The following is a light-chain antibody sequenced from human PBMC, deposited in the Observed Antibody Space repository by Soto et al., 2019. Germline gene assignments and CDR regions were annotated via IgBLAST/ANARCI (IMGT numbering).Light chain of an antibody. J-gene: IGKJ2*01. Sequence: DIQITQSPSTLSASVGDRVTITCRASQSITTWLAWYQQKPGKAPKLLIYKATNLQSGVPSRFSGSGSGTEFSLTISSLQPDDFATYYCQRYNDYQYIFGQGTRLEIK. CDR1: QSITTW. CDR3: QRYNDYQYI. CDR2: KAT. V-gene: IGKV1-5*03.